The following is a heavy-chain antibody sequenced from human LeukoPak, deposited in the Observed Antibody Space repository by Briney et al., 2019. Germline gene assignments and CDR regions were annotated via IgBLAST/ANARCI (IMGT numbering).Heavy chain of an antibody. CDR3: ARVGGVAVAFDY. Sequence: ASVKVSCKASGYTFTRYYMHWVRQAPGQGLEWMGIINPSGGSTSYAQKFQGRVTMTRDTSTSTVYMELSSLRSEDTAVYYCARVGGVAVAFDYWGQGTLVTVSS. D-gene: IGHD6-19*01. J-gene: IGHJ4*02. CDR1: GYTFTRYY. CDR2: INPSGGST. V-gene: IGHV1-46*01.